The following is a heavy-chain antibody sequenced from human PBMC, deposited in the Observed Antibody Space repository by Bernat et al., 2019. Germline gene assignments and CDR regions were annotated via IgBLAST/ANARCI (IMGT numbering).Heavy chain of an antibody. CDR3: ARGFHCSGGSCYSPHFQH. V-gene: IGHV4-31*03. Sequence: QVQLQESGPGLVKPSQTLSHTCTVSGGSISSGGYYWSWIRQHPGKGLEWIGYIYYSGSTYYNPSLKSRVTISVDTSKNQFSLKLSSVTAADTAVYYCARGFHCSGGSCYSPHFQHWGQGTLVTVSS. CDR1: GGSISSGGYY. CDR2: IYYSGST. J-gene: IGHJ1*01. D-gene: IGHD2-15*01.